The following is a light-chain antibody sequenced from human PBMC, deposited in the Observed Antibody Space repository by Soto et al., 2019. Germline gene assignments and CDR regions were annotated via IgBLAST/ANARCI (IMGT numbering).Light chain of an antibody. CDR1: QSIGKH. CDR2: DAS. CDR3: QQYNSYWT. Sequence: IQMPQSPSFLSASVGDRVTITCRASQSIGKHLNWYQQKPGKAPKLMIYDASSLESGVPSRFSGSGSGTEFTLTISSLQPDDFATYYCQQYNSYWTFGQGTK. J-gene: IGKJ1*01. V-gene: IGKV1-5*01.